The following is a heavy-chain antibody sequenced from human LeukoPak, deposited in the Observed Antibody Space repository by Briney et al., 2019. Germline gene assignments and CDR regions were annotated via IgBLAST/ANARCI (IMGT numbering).Heavy chain of an antibody. Sequence: GGSLRLSCAASGFTFSNYAMTWVRQAPGKGLEWVANIKQDGSEKYYVVSVKGRFTISRDNAKNSVYLQMNSLRAEDTAVYYCARDYGGYFDYWGQGTLVTVSS. D-gene: IGHD3-10*01. CDR2: IKQDGSEK. CDR3: ARDYGGYFDY. CDR1: GFTFSNYA. V-gene: IGHV3-7*01. J-gene: IGHJ4*02.